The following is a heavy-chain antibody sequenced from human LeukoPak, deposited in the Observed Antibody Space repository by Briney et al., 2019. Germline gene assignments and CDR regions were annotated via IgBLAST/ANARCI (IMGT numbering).Heavy chain of an antibody. J-gene: IGHJ4*02. CDR2: ISGSGGST. D-gene: IGHD1-26*01. CDR1: GFTFSSCA. CDR3: AKTSIWRYYRM. V-gene: IGHV3-23*01. Sequence: GGSLRLSYAASGFTFSSCAMSWVRQAPGKGLEWVSAISGSGGSTYYADSVKGRFTISRDNSKNTLYLQMNSLRAEDTAVYYCAKTSIWRYYRMWGQGTLVTVSS.